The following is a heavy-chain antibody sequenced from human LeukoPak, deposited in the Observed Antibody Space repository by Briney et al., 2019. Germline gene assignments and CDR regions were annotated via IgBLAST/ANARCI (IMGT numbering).Heavy chain of an antibody. Sequence: PGGSLRLSCAASGFTLSTYEMNWVRQAPGKGLEWVSGISWNSGSIGYADSVKGRFTISRDNAKNSLYLQMNSLRAEDTALYYCAKAYIPGIAAAGDAFDIWGQGTMVTVSS. D-gene: IGHD6-13*01. V-gene: IGHV3-9*01. CDR3: AKAYIPGIAAAGDAFDI. J-gene: IGHJ3*02. CDR2: ISWNSGSI. CDR1: GFTLSTYE.